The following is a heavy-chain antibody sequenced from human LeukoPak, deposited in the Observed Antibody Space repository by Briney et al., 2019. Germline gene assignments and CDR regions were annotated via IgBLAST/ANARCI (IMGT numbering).Heavy chain of an antibody. J-gene: IGHJ6*03. D-gene: IGHD6-25*01. Sequence: GALRLSCAASGFTFSSYWMSWVRQAPGKGLEGVANIKQDGSEKYYVDSVKGRFTISRDNAKNSLYLQMNSLRAEDTAVYYCARDAARNYYMDVWGKGTTVTVSS. CDR2: IKQDGSEK. CDR3: ARDAARNYYMDV. V-gene: IGHV3-7*01. CDR1: GFTFSSYW.